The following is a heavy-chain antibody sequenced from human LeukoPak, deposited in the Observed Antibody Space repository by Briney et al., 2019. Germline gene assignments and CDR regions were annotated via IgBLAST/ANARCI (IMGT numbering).Heavy chain of an antibody. Sequence: AGGSLRLSCAAAGFTFSNYAMTWVRQAPGRGLEWVSSISGSGGSTYYADSVKGRFTISRDNSKNTLYLQMNSLRAEDTAVYYCAKGSRGWYSWYFDVWGRGTLVPVSS. CDR2: ISGSGGST. CDR3: AKGSRGWYSWYFDV. V-gene: IGHV3-23*01. D-gene: IGHD6-19*01. J-gene: IGHJ2*01. CDR1: GFTFSNYA.